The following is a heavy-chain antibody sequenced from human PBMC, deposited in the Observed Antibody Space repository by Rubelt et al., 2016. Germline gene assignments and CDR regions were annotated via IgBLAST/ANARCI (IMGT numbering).Heavy chain of an antibody. J-gene: IGHJ5*02. CDR1: EGSVDGYY. CDR3: ARRGPSYDWFDP. V-gene: IGHV4-59*08. CDR2: IFYTGAT. D-gene: IGHD3-10*01. Sequence: QVQLQESGPGLVKTSETLSLNCTVSEGSVDGYYWSWIRQSPGKDLEWLGNIFYTGATKYSPSLSSRLTISVNRARNQFSLKLTSVTAADTAVYYGARRGPSYDWFDPWGPGALVTVSS.